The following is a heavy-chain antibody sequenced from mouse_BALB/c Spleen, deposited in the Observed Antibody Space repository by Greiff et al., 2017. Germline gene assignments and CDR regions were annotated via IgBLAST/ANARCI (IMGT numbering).Heavy chain of an antibody. D-gene: IGHD1-1*01. Sequence: QVQLQQSGAELMKPGASVKMSCKASGYTFTSYWMHWVKQRPGQGLEWIGYINPSTGYTEYNQKFKDKATLTADKSSSTAYMQLSSLTSEDSAVYYCARGYYGSSPWFAYWGQGTLVTVSA. J-gene: IGHJ3*01. CDR3: ARGYYGSSPWFAY. CDR1: GYTFTSYW. V-gene: IGHV1S26*01. CDR2: INPSTGYT.